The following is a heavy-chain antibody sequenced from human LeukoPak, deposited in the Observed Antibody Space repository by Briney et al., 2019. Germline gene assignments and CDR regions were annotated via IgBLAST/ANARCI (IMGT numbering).Heavy chain of an antibody. CDR2: IYYSGST. D-gene: IGHD6-13*01. CDR1: GGSISSGDYY. CDR3: ARPQGYSSSWSVWFDP. V-gene: IGHV4-30-4*01. Sequence: PSETLSLTCTVSGGSISSGDYYWSWIRQPPGKGPEWIGYIYYSGSTYYNPSLKSRVTISVDTSKNQFSLKLSSVTAADTAVYYCARPQGYSSSWSVWFDPWGQGTLVTVSS. J-gene: IGHJ5*02.